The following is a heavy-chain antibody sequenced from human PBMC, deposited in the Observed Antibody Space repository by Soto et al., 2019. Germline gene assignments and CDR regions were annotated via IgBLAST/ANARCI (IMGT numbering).Heavy chain of an antibody. CDR3: ARDFTTAETPGDDFDY. CDR1: GFNLTNYW. CDR2: INADGSYA. V-gene: IGHV3-74*01. D-gene: IGHD4-17*01. J-gene: IGHJ4*02. Sequence: PGGSLRLSCAASGFNLTNYWMHWVRQVPGKGLVWVSRINADGSYASYADFVKGRFTISRDNSRNTVHLQMNSLSAEDTAVYYCARDFTTAETPGDDFDYWGQGIPVTVSS.